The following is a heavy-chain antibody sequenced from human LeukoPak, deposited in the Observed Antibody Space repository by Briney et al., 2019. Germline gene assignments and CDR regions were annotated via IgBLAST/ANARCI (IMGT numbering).Heavy chain of an antibody. CDR3: AREKRLSSGWTGWFDP. CDR1: GGSISSSSYY. D-gene: IGHD6-19*01. J-gene: IGHJ5*02. CDR2: IYYSGST. V-gene: IGHV4-61*01. Sequence: SETLSLTRTVSGGSISSSSYYWSWIRQPPGKGLEWIGYIYYSGSTNYNPSLKSRVTISVDTSKNQFSLKLSSVTAADTAVYYCAREKRLSSGWTGWFDPWGQGTLVTVSS.